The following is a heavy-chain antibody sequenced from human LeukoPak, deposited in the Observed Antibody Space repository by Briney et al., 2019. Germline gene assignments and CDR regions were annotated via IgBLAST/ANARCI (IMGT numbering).Heavy chain of an antibody. CDR3: ARGGSGSYFVVVVGYYFDY. CDR2: ISSSSSTI. J-gene: IGHJ4*02. CDR1: GFTFSSYA. V-gene: IGHV3-48*04. Sequence: GGSLRLSCAASGFTFSSYAMNWVRQAPGKGLEWVSYISSSSSTIYYADSVKGRFTISRDNAKNSLYLQMNSLRAEDTAVYYCARGGSGSYFVVVVGYYFDYWGQGTLVTVSS. D-gene: IGHD1-26*01.